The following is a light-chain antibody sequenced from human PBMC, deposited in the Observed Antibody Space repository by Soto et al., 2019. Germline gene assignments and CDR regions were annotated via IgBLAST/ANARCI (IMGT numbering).Light chain of an antibody. V-gene: IGKV3-11*01. CDR3: QQRSNWIT. CDR1: QGVXSY. Sequence: IVMTQSPATLSVVPGERATLSCRASQGVXSYFGWYQEKPGQAPRLLIYXASSRATGIPAMFSGSGCGTDFTITISSLEPEDVEVYYCQQRSNWITFGQGTRLEIK. CDR2: XAS. J-gene: IGKJ5*01.